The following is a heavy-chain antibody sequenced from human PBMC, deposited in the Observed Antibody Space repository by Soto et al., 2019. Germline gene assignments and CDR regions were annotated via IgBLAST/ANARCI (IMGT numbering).Heavy chain of an antibody. CDR1: GFTFSSYA. D-gene: IGHD6-19*01. CDR2: ISTNGGTP. J-gene: IGHJ4*02. V-gene: IGHV3-64*01. CDR3: ARGMGIAVAGTIDY. Sequence: PGGSLRLSCAVSGFTFSSYAMHWVRQAPGKGLEYVSAISTNGGTPYYANSVKGRFTISRDNSKNTLYLQMGSLRAEDMAVYYCARGMGIAVAGTIDYWGQGALVTVSS.